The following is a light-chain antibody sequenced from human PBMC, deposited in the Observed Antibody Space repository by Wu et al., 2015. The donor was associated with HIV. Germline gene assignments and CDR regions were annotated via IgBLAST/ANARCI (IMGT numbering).Light chain of an antibody. CDR1: QTVRNNY. J-gene: IGKJ5*01. CDR2: GAS. CDR3: QQYDSSIT. Sequence: ENVLTQSPGTLSLSPGERATLSCKASQTVRNNYFAWFQQRPGQAPRLLIYGASNRATGTPDRFSGGGSGTDFTLTITRLEPQDFAVYYCQQYDSSITFGQGTRLDIK. V-gene: IGKV3-20*01.